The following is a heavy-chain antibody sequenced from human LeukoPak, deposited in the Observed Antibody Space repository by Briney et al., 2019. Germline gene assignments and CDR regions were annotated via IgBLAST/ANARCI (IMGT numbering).Heavy chain of an antibody. CDR2: IIPIFGTA. J-gene: IGHJ4*02. V-gene: IGHV1-69*13. CDR1: GGTFSIYA. Sequence: SVTVSCKASGGTFSIYAISWVRQAPGQGLEWMGGIIPIFGTANYAQKFQGRVTITADESTSTAYMELSSLRSEDTAVYYCARDRISRRLPFFDYWGQGTLVTVSS. CDR3: ARDRISRRLPFFDY. D-gene: IGHD4-11*01.